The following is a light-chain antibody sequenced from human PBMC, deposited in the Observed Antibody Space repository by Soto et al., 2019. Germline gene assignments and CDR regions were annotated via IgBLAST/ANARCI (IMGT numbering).Light chain of an antibody. V-gene: IGLV2-8*01. CDR2: EVS. J-gene: IGLJ2*01. CDR1: SSDVGGYNY. Sequence: QSALTQPPSASGSPGQSVTISCTGTSSDVGGYNYVSWYQQHPGKAPKLMISEVSKRPSGVPDRFSGSKSGNTASLTVSGLQAEDEADYYCSSFAGNKNLVFCGGTKLTVL. CDR3: SSFAGNKNLV.